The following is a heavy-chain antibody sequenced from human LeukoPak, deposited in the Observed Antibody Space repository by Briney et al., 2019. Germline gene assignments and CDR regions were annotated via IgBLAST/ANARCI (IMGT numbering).Heavy chain of an antibody. V-gene: IGHV3-21*06. CDR3: AKGDDILIRPTRLVY. CDR2: ISSRSSFI. D-gene: IGHD3-9*01. Sequence: GGSLRLSCTASGFSFSSDNMNWIRKAPGRGLEWVSSISSRSSFIYYAGSVKGRFTISRDDAKNSLYLQMNSLRAEDTAVYYCAKGDDILIRPTRLVYWGQGTLVTVSS. CDR1: GFSFSSDN. J-gene: IGHJ4*02.